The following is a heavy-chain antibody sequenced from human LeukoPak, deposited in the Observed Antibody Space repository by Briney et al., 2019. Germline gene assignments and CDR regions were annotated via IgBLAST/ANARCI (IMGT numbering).Heavy chain of an antibody. CDR2: IYRSGST. V-gene: IGHV4-38-2*02. CDR3: ARYCSSTSCYSY. Sequence: SETLSLTCTVSGYSISSSYYWGWIRQPPGKGLEWIGSIYRSGSTYYNPSLKSRVTISVDTSKNQFSLKLSSVTAADTAVYYCARYCSSTSCYSYWGQGTLVTVSS. J-gene: IGHJ4*02. CDR1: GYSISSSYY. D-gene: IGHD2-2*01.